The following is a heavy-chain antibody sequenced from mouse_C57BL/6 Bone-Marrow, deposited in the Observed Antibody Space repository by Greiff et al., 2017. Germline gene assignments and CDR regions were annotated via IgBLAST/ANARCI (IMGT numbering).Heavy chain of an antibody. J-gene: IGHJ3*01. D-gene: IGHD2-1*01. Sequence: DVMLVESGGGLVKPGGSLKLSCAASGFTFSSYAMSWVRQTPEKRLEWVATISDGGSYTYYPDNVKGRFTISRDNAKNNLYLQMRHLKSEDTAMYYCARDLFYYGFAYWGQGTLVTVSA. CDR2: ISDGGSYT. V-gene: IGHV5-4*01. CDR3: ARDLFYYGFAY. CDR1: GFTFSSYA.